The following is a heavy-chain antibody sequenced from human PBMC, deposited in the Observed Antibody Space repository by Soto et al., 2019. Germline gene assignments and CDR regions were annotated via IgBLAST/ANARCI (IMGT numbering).Heavy chain of an antibody. CDR1: GGTFSAYY. V-gene: IGHV4-34*01. CDR3: AGGSEMATNGENWFDP. D-gene: IGHD5-12*01. Sequence: PSETLSLTCAVYGGTFSAYYWSWIRQPQGKGLEWIGQINHSGSTDYTPSLKSRVTMSVDTSKNQFSLKLSSVTAADTAVYYCAGGSEMATNGENWFDPWGQGTLVTVSS. J-gene: IGHJ5*02. CDR2: INHSGST.